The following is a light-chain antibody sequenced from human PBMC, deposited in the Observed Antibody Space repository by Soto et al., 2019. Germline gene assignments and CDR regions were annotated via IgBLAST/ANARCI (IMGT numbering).Light chain of an antibody. CDR2: GAS. CDR3: QQYNSRSPAT. Sequence: KVMTQSPATLSVSTGERATLSCRASQSVSSNLAWYHQKPAQDPRLLIYGASTRATGSPARFSGSGSGTEFTLPISSLQAEDFAVYYCQQYNSRSPATFGQGTKVDTK. V-gene: IGKV3-15*01. J-gene: IGKJ1*01. CDR1: QSVSSN.